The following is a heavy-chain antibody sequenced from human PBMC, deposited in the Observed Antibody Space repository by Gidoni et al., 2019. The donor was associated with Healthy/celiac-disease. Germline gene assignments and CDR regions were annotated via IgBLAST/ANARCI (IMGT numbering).Heavy chain of an antibody. CDR2: ISSSSSYI. D-gene: IGHD2-15*01. CDR1: GVTFSSYR. J-gene: IGHJ6*02. Sequence: EVQLVESGGGLVKPGGALRLPCAASGVTFSSYRMNWVRQAPGKGLEGVSSISSSSSYIYYADSVKGRFTISRDNAKNSLYLQMNSLRAEDTAVYYCARDPIGYCSGGSCYGYYYYGMDVWGQGTTVTVSS. V-gene: IGHV3-21*01. CDR3: ARDPIGYCSGGSCYGYYYYGMDV.